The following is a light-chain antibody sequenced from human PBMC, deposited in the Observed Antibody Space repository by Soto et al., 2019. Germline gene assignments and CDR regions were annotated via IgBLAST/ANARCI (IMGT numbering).Light chain of an antibody. CDR3: QQYHKWPPFT. CDR1: QSVSSN. CDR2: GAS. V-gene: IGKV3-15*01. Sequence: EVGMTQSPATLSVSPGERATLSYRASQSVSSNLAWYQQKPGQTPRLLMYGASTRATGIPARFSGSGSGTEFTLTISSLXSEDFAVYYCQQYHKWPPFTFGGGTKVDIK. J-gene: IGKJ4*01.